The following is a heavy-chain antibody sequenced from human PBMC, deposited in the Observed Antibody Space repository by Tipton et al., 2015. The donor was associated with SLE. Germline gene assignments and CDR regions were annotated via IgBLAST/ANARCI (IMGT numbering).Heavy chain of an antibody. V-gene: IGHV4-59*01. CDR1: GGSISSYY. J-gene: IGHJ4*02. D-gene: IGHD6-19*01. Sequence: TLSLTCTVSGGSISSYYWSWIRQPPGKGLEWIGYIYYSGSTNYNPSLKSRVTISVDTSKNQFSLKLSSVTAADTAVYYCARSMRGGSEDYWGQGTLVTVSS. CDR3: ARSMRGGSEDY. CDR2: IYYSGST.